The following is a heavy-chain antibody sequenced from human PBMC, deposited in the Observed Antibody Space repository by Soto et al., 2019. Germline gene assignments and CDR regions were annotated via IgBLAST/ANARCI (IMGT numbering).Heavy chain of an antibody. CDR3: VCSLGPTTGIDY. V-gene: IGHV4-39*01. Sequence: QLHLQQLGPGVVKPSETLSLSCTVSGGSITSSGYLWGWIRQTPGKGLEWIGNMRYSGNTHSDPSLRSRVTISVDTPKTQFSLTLSSVTAADTAIYYCVCSLGPTTGIDYWGQGILVTVSS. D-gene: IGHD1-26*01. CDR2: MRYSGNT. CDR1: GGSITSSGYL. J-gene: IGHJ4*02.